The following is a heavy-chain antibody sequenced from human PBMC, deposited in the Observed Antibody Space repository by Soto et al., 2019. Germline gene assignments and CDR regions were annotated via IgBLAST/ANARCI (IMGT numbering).Heavy chain of an antibody. D-gene: IGHD2-15*01. CDR1: GGSISSGGYY. J-gene: IGHJ5*02. CDR3: ARVRAVVVAAAPSNWFDP. Sequence: SETLSLTYTVSGGSISSGGYYWSWIRQHPGKGLEWIGYIYSSGSTYYNPSPKCRVTISVDTSKNQFSLKLSSVTAADTAVYYCARVRAVVVAAAPSNWFDPWGQGTLVTVSS. V-gene: IGHV4-31*03. CDR2: IYSSGST.